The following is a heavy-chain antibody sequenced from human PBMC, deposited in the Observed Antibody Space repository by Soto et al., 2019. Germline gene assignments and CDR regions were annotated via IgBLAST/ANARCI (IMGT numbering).Heavy chain of an antibody. Sequence: SETLSLTCTVSGDSIGTTHSYWAWIRQSPGKGLEWIGNIHYSGSTYYMPSLRSRVTLSVDTSKNQFSLRLTSVTAEDTAVYYCARHEGNGNVWPLDYWGQGILVTVYS. CDR3: ARHEGNGNVWPLDY. CDR1: GDSIGTTHSY. V-gene: IGHV4-39*01. D-gene: IGHD2-8*01. J-gene: IGHJ4*02. CDR2: IHYSGST.